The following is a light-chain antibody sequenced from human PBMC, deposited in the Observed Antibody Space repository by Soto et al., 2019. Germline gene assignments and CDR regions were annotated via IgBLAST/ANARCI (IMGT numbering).Light chain of an antibody. J-gene: IGKJ5*01. CDR3: QQRNNWPPGIT. CDR2: DAS. CDR1: QSISSW. V-gene: IGKV1-5*01. Sequence: IQMTQSPSTLSASVGDRVTITCRASQSISSWLAWYQQKPGKAPKLLIYDASSLESGVPSRFSGSGSGTDFTLTISSLEPEDFAVYYCQQRNNWPPGITFAQGTRLAIK.